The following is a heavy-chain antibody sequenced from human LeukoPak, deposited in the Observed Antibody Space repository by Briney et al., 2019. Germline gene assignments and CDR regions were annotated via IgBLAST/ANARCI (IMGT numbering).Heavy chain of an antibody. CDR3: ARAQSGAFDS. J-gene: IGHJ4*02. CDR2: IKQDGSET. CDR1: GFTFSNYW. D-gene: IGHD6-25*01. Sequence: PGGSLRLSCAASGFTFSNYWMSWVRQAPGKGLERVANIKQDGSETYYVDSVKGRFTFSRDNAKNSLYLQMNSLRVEDTAVYYCARAQSGAFDSWGQGTLVTVSS. V-gene: IGHV3-7*01.